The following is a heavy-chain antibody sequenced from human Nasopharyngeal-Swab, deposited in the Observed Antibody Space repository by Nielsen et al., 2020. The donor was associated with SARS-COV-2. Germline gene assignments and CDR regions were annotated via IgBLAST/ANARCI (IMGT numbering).Heavy chain of an antibody. CDR2: IIPIFGTS. J-gene: IGHJ3*01. Sequence: SVKVSCKASGGTYNIYAISWVRQAPGHGPEWMGRIIPIFGTSNYAQKFQGRVTITADEFTSTAYMELSSLRSVDTAVYYCARMHCGGDCYSRGEDAFDLWGQGTLVTVSS. D-gene: IGHD2-21*02. CDR1: GGTYNIYA. V-gene: IGHV1-69*13. CDR3: ARMHCGGDCYSRGEDAFDL.